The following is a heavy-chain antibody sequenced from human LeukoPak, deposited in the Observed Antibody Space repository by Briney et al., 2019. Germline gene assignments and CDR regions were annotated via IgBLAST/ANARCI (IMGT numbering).Heavy chain of an antibody. J-gene: IGHJ3*02. Sequence: LEWMGWINAGNGNTKYSQKFQGRVTITRDTSASTAYMELSSLRSEDTAVYYCARFAEAFDIWGQGTMVTVSS. CDR2: INAGNGNT. V-gene: IGHV1-3*01. CDR3: ARFAEAFDI.